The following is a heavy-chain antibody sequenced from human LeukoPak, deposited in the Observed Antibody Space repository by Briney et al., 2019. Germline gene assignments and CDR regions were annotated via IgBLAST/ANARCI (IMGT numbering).Heavy chain of an antibody. J-gene: IGHJ3*02. Sequence: GGSLGLSCAASGFTFSSYAMHWVRQAPGKGLEWVAVISYDGSNKYYADSVKGRFTISRDNSKNTLYLQMNGLRAEDTAVYYCAREAVTPTYLYDFWSGYAFDIWGQGTMVTVSS. CDR2: ISYDGSNK. CDR1: GFTFSSYA. V-gene: IGHV3-30-3*01. D-gene: IGHD3-3*01. CDR3: AREAVTPTYLYDFWSGYAFDI.